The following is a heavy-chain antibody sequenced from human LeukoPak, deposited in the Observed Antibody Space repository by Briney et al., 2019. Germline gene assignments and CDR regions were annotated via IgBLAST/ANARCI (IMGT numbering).Heavy chain of an antibody. V-gene: IGHV3-21*01. CDR3: ARCWGSGIYLFDAFVI. J-gene: IGHJ3*02. CDR2: ISTSSSYI. D-gene: IGHD1-26*01. CDR1: GFTFSNYN. Sequence: GGSLRLSCAASGFTFSNYNMNWVRQAPGKGLEWVSSISTSSSYIYYADSVKGRFTISRDNAKKSLYLQMNSLRAEDTAVYYCARCWGSGIYLFDAFVIWGQGTMVTVSS.